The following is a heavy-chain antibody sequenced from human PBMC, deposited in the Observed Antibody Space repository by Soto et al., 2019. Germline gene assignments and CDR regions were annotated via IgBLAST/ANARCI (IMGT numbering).Heavy chain of an antibody. CDR1: GGALRNNA. CDR2: IIPVFGTT. CDR3: AIAPGLTGHANRGRFDP. V-gene: IGHV1-69*06. J-gene: IGHJ5*01. Sequence: SVKVSCKASGGALRNNAITWVRQAPGQGLEWMGEIIPVFGTTKFAQKFQGRLGITADKSSNTTHGDLSSLRSEDTAVDYWAIAPGLTGHANRGRFDPSGQRIPVTVSS. D-gene: IGHD3-9*01.